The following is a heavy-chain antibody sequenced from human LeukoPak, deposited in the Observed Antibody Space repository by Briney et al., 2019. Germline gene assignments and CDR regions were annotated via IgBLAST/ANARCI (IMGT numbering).Heavy chain of an antibody. V-gene: IGHV1-8*01. D-gene: IGHD3-9*01. CDR3: AAYYDILTDAFDI. CDR2: MNPNSGNT. Sequence: GASVKVSCKASGYTFTSYDINWWDQAIEQGFNWMGWMNPNSGNTGYAQKFQGRVTMTRDTSISTAYMELSSLRSEDTAVYYCAAYYDILTDAFDIWGQGTMVTVSS. CDR1: GYTFTSYD. J-gene: IGHJ3*02.